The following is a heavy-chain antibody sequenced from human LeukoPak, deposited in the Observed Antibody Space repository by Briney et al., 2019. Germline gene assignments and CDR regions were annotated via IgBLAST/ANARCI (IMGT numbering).Heavy chain of an antibody. CDR2: IGTAGDT. Sequence: GGSLRLSCAASGFTFSSYDMHWVRQATGKGLEWVSAIGTAGDTYYPGSVKGRFTISRENAKNSLYLQMNSLRAGDTAVYYCARADCSGGSCYRDAFDIWGQGTMVTVSS. J-gene: IGHJ3*02. CDR3: ARADCSGGSCYRDAFDI. V-gene: IGHV3-13*01. D-gene: IGHD2-15*01. CDR1: GFTFSSYD.